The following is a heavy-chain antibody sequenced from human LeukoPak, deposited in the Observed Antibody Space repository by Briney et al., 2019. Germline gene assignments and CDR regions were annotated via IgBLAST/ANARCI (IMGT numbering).Heavy chain of an antibody. CDR2: IDWNSGRI. V-gene: IGHV3-9*01. CDR3: ANGGTTAGATEGPIDY. CDR1: GFTIHDHA. Sequence: GGSLRLSCVGSGFTIHDHAMHWVRQAPGKGLEWVSGIDWNSGRIGYADSVKGRFTISRDNSKNTLYLQMNSLRAEDTAVYYCANGGTTAGATEGPIDYWGQGTLVTVSS. J-gene: IGHJ4*02. D-gene: IGHD1-26*01.